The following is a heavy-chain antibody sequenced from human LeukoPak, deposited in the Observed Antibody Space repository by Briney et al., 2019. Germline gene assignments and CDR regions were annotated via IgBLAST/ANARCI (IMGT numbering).Heavy chain of an antibody. Sequence: SETLSPTCAVYGGSSSGYYWSWIRQPPGKGLEWIGEINHSGSTNYNPSLKSRVTISVDTSKNQFSLELSSVTAADTAVYYCARVDIVATRTLDYWGQGTLVTVSS. J-gene: IGHJ4*02. CDR1: GGSSSGYY. CDR3: ARVDIVATRTLDY. CDR2: INHSGST. D-gene: IGHD5-12*01. V-gene: IGHV4-34*01.